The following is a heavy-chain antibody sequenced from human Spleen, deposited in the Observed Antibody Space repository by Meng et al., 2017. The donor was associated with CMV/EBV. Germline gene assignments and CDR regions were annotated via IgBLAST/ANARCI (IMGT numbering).Heavy chain of an antibody. CDR2: IATTGDT. V-gene: IGHV3-13*01. CDR1: GFTFSTYD. D-gene: IGHD3-10*01. J-gene: IGHJ3*02. Sequence: GESLKISCEASGFTFSTYDMHWVRRITGKGLGWVSGIATTGDTYYADSVRGRVTISRENAKNSLYLQMNSLRDGDTAVYYCARGQITVGGALDIWVQGTVVTVSS. CDR3: ARGQITVGGALDI.